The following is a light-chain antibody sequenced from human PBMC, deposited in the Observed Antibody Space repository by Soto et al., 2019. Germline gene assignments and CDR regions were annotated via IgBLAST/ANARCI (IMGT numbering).Light chain of an antibody. Sequence: IQMTQSPSTLSGSVGDRVTITCRTSQGIRNDLGWYQQKPGKAPKLLIYAASSLQSGVPSRFSGSGSGTVFTLTISSLQPEDFATYYCLQDYNYPWTFGQGTKVDIK. CDR2: AAS. J-gene: IGKJ1*01. CDR1: QGIRND. V-gene: IGKV1-6*01. CDR3: LQDYNYPWT.